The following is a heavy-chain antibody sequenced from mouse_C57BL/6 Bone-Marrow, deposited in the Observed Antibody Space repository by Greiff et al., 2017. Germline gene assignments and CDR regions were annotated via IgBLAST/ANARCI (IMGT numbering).Heavy chain of an antibody. J-gene: IGHJ4*01. V-gene: IGHV1-39*01. Sequence: VQLQQSGPELVKPGASVKISCKASGYSFTDYNMNWVKQSNGKSLEWIGVINPNYGTTSYNQKFKGKATLTVDQSSSTAYMQLNSLTSEDSAVXDCARGDYGSSYGYYAMDYWGQGTSVTVSS. CDR3: ARGDYGSSYGYYAMDY. CDR1: GYSFTDYN. D-gene: IGHD1-1*01. CDR2: INPNYGTT.